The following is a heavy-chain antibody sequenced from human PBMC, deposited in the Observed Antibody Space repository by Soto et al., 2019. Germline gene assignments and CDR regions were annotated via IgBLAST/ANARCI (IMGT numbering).Heavy chain of an antibody. Sequence: PSETLSLTCAVYGGSFSGYYWSWIRQPPGKGLDWIGEINHSGSTNYNPSLKSRVTISVDTSKNQFSLKLSSVTAADTAVYYCARGRLQYYGSGSYYNAGYWGQGTLVTVSS. CDR1: GGSFSGYY. CDR3: ARGRLQYYGSGSYYNAGY. D-gene: IGHD3-10*01. CDR2: INHSGST. V-gene: IGHV4-34*01. J-gene: IGHJ4*02.